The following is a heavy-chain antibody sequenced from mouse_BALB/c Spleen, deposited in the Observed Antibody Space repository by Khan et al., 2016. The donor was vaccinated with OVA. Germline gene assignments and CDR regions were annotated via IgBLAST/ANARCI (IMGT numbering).Heavy chain of an antibody. CDR2: ILPGSGST. V-gene: IGHV1-9*01. J-gene: IGHJ2*01. CDR3: ARVNSGNRSYFDY. Sequence: QVQLQQSGADLMKPGASVKISCKAAGYTFSSYWIEWIKQRPGHGLEWIGEILPGSGSTNCNEKFKDKATFTADTSSNTAYMQLRSLTSEDSAVYYSARVNSGNRSYFDYWGQGTTLTVSA. CDR1: GYTFSSYW. D-gene: IGHD1-1*01.